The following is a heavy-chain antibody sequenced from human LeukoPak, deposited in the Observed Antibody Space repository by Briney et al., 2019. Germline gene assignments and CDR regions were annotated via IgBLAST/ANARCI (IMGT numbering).Heavy chain of an antibody. J-gene: IGHJ4*02. CDR1: GFSFTANW. CDR3: AQEGN. CDR2: VKEDGSEK. V-gene: IGHV3-7*01. Sequence: GGSLRLSCVASGFSFTANWMSWVRQAPGKGPEWVASVKEDGSEKYYGDSVSGRFTISRDNAKNSLYLQMNSLRVEDTAVYYCAQEGNWGQGTLVTVSS.